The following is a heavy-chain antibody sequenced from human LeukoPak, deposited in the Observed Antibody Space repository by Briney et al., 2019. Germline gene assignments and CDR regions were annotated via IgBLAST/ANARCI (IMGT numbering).Heavy chain of an antibody. V-gene: IGHV1-18*01. CDR2: ISAYNGNT. CDR1: GYTFTSYG. D-gene: IGHD4-11*01. Sequence: GASVTVSCKASGYTFTSYGISWVRQAPGQGLGWMGWISAYNGNTKYAQKLQGRVTMTTDTSTSTAYMELRSLRSDDTAVYYCARKVYSNYGSYYYYYYGMDVWGQGTTVTVSS. CDR3: ARKVYSNYGSYYYYYYGMDV. J-gene: IGHJ6*02.